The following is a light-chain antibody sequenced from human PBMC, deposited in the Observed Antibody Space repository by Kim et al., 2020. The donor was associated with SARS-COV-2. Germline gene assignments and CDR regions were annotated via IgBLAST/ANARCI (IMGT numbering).Light chain of an antibody. CDR3: QKGNGGPGT. Sequence: DILMTQSPSSLSVSVGDRVTITCRANQGVKNYFAWYQQRPGKAPKLLVYAISALESGVPSRFSGSESGTDFTLTIDSLQPEDFAAYYCQKGNGGPGTFGRGTKVDIK. V-gene: IGKV1-27*01. CDR2: AIS. J-gene: IGKJ4*02. CDR1: QGVKNY.